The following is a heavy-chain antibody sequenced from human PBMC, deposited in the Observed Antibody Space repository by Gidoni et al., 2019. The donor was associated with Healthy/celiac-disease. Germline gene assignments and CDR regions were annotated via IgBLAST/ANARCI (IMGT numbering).Heavy chain of an antibody. CDR3: ARDPRLWSGSWRGAFDI. J-gene: IGHJ3*02. Sequence: QVQLQESGPGLVKPSQTLSLTCTVSGGSISSGDYYWSWIRQPPGKVLEWIGYIYYSGSTYYNPSLKSRVTISVDTSKNQFSLKLSSVTAADTAVYYCARDPRLWSGSWRGAFDIWGQGTMVTVSS. CDR1: GGSISSGDYY. D-gene: IGHD3-10*01. V-gene: IGHV4-30-4*01. CDR2: IYYSGST.